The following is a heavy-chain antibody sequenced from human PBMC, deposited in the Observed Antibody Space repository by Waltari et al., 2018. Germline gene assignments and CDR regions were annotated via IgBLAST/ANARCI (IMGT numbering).Heavy chain of an antibody. J-gene: IGHJ4*02. V-gene: IGHV3-74*01. CDR1: GFTFSNYW. CDR3: ARDVDWGVGALGY. Sequence: EVQLVESGGGLVQPGGSLRLSCAASGFTFSNYWMHWVRQRPGKGLMWVSRISSDGTNIVYADSVRGRFTISKDNAKNTLYLQMNSLSAEDTAVYYCARDVDWGVGALGYWGQGTPVTVS. D-gene: IGHD1-26*01. CDR2: ISSDGTNI.